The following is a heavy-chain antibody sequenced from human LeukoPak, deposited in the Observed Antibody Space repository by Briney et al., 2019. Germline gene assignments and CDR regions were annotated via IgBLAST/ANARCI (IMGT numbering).Heavy chain of an antibody. V-gene: IGHV3-30*04. CDR2: ISCDGSNK. CDR1: GFTFSSYA. J-gene: IGHJ6*04. D-gene: IGHD3-10*01. Sequence: GRSLRLSCAASGFTFSSYAMHWVRQAPGKGLEWVAVISCDGSNKYYADSVKGRFTISRDNSKNTLYLQMNSLRAEDTAVYYCARDWRGGSNKYYYGMDVWGKGTTVTVSS. CDR3: ARDWRGGSNKYYYGMDV.